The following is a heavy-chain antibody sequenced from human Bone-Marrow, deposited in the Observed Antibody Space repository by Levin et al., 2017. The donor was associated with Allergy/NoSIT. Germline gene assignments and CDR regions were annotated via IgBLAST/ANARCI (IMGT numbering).Heavy chain of an antibody. V-gene: IGHV3-64D*06. Sequence: PGGSLRLSCSASGFTFSTYAMHWVRQAPGKGLEYVSVISSNVGRTYYADSVKGRFTISRDNSKNMLYLQMSSLRAEDTAVYYCVSGYRGDDGGKTWGQGTLVTVSS. D-gene: IGHD5-12*01. CDR2: ISSNVGRT. CDR3: VSGYRGDDGGKT. CDR1: GFTFSTYA. J-gene: IGHJ5*02.